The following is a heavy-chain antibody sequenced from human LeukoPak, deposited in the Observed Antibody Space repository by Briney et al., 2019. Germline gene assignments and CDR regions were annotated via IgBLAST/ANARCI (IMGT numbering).Heavy chain of an antibody. V-gene: IGHV3-30-3*02. D-gene: IGHD6-13*01. Sequence: GGSLRLSCAASGFTFSGYPIHWVRQAPGKGLEWVAVISYDGSNKYYADSVKGRFIISRDNSKNTLYLQMNSLRAEDTAVFYCAKDIAAAGSYYYYGMDVWGQGTTVTVSS. CDR2: ISYDGSNK. CDR3: AKDIAAAGSYYYYGMDV. J-gene: IGHJ6*02. CDR1: GFTFSGYP.